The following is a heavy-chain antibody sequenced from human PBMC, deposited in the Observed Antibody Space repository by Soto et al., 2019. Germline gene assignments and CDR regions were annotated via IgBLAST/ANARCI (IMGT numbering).Heavy chain of an antibody. CDR2: IYYSGST. D-gene: IGHD3-10*01. J-gene: IGHJ2*01. CDR3: ARXQTYYYGSGSHYWYFDL. Sequence: PSETLSLTCTVSGGSISSYYWSWIRQPPGKGLEWIGYIYYSGSTNYNPSLKSRVTISVDTSKNQFSLKLSSVTAADTAVYYCARXQTYYYGSGSHYWYFDLWGRGTLVTVSS. V-gene: IGHV4-59*01. CDR1: GGSISSYY.